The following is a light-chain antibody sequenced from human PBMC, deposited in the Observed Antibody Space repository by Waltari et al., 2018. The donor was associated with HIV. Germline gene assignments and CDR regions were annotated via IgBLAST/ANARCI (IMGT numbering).Light chain of an antibody. CDR2: RNN. Sequence: QSVLTQAPSASGTPGQRVTISCSGSSSNIGSNYVYWHHQFPGTAPKLLIYRNNQRPSGVPDRFSGSKSGTSASLAISGLRSEDEADYYCATWDDTLSGPVFGGGTKLTVL. J-gene: IGLJ2*01. CDR3: ATWDDTLSGPV. CDR1: SSNIGSNY. V-gene: IGLV1-47*01.